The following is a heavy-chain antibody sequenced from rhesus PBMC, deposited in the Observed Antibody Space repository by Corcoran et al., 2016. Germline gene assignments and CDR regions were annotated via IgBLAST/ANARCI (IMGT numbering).Heavy chain of an antibody. CDR1: GYSISSGNG. J-gene: IGHJ4*01. CDR2: LPYSGST. V-gene: IGHV4-122*02. D-gene: IGHD6-25*01. CDR3: ARRYGSWGFDY. Sequence: QLQLQESGPGLVKPSETLSLTCAVSGYSISSGNGWSWIRQPPGKGLEWIGYLPYSGSTSYNPSLKSRVTISRATSKNQFSLKLSSVTAADTAVYYCARRYGSWGFDYLGQGVLVTVSS.